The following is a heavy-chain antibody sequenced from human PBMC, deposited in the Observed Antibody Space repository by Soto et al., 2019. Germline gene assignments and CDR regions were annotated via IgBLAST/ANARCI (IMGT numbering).Heavy chain of an antibody. V-gene: IGHV3-9*01. CDR3: ASNLVPAAIGDYCDGIDF. CDR1: GFNFDEYA. CDR2: ISYDSGAI. Sequence: GGSLRLACAASGFNFDEYAMHWVRQAPGKGLEWVSGISYDSGAIGYADSVKGRFTISRDNSRNSLFLQMSSLRAEDTALYYCASNLVPAAIGDYCDGIDFRSQGTSVTVSS. J-gene: IGHJ6*02. D-gene: IGHD2-2*01.